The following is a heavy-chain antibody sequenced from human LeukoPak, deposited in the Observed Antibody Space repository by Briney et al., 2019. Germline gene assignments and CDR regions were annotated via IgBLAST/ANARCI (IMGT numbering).Heavy chain of an antibody. CDR2: MNPNSGDR. J-gene: IGHJ6*02. V-gene: IGHV1-8*01. CDR3: ARGHKDCSRISCFTVYYYHGMDI. D-gene: IGHD2-2*02. Sequence: GASVKVSCKASGYTFTNYDLNWVRQAPGQGLEWMGWMNPNSGDRGNALKFQGRVTMTSDTSISTAYMELSSLRSDDTAVYYCARGHKDCSRISCFTVYYYHGMDIWGQGTMVTVFS. CDR1: GYTFTNYD.